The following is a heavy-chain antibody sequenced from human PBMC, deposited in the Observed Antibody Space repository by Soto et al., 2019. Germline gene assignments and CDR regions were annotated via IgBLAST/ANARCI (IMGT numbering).Heavy chain of an antibody. CDR2: IYYSGDT. V-gene: IGHV4-61*01. CDR1: GGSVTSGSSY. J-gene: IGHJ6*04. D-gene: IGHD3-9*01. CDR3: GGRVWHQNVLTV. Sequence: SETLSLTCTVSGGSVTSGSSYWNWIRQPPGKGLEWIGYIYYSGDTKYNPSLKSRVTIFADASKNQVSLKMTAVTAADTATYYCGGRVWHQNVLTVWAKGTTLPSSS.